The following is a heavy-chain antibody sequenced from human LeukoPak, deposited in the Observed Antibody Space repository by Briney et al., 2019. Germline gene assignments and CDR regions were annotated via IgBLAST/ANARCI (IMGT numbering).Heavy chain of an antibody. Sequence: GGSLRLSCAASGFTFSSYAMSWVRQAPGKGLEWVSGFSDSGGSLYYADSVKGRFTTSRDISQNTLYLQMNSLRAEDTAIYYCAKDYADFWSGYPSWGQGTLVTVSS. V-gene: IGHV3-23*01. CDR3: AKDYADFWSGYPS. D-gene: IGHD3-3*01. CDR1: GFTFSSYA. CDR2: FSDSGGSL. J-gene: IGHJ4*02.